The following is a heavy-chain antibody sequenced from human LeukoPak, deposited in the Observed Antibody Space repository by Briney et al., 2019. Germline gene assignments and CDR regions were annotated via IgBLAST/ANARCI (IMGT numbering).Heavy chain of an antibody. CDR3: ARDRAIVVVNNWFDP. D-gene: IGHD3-22*01. V-gene: IGHV3-30-3*01. Sequence: PGRSLRLSCAASGFTFSSYVMHWVRQAPGKGLEWVAFISSDGSSKYSADSVKGRFTISRDNSKNTLYLQMNSLRAEDTAVYYCARDRAIVVVNNWFDPWGQGTLVTVSS. J-gene: IGHJ5*02. CDR2: ISSDGSSK. CDR1: GFTFSSYV.